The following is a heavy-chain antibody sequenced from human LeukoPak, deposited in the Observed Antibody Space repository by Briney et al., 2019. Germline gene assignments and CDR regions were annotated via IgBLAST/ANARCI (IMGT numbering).Heavy chain of an antibody. CDR3: AAYYYDSSGFYFPPPP. V-gene: IGHV1-2*02. Sequence: ASVKVSCKASGYTFTGYYMHWVRQAPGQGLEWMGWINPNSGGTNYAQKFQGRVTMTRDTSISTAYMELSRLRSDDTAGYYCAAYYYDSSGFYFPPPPWGQGTLVTVSS. CDR2: INPNSGGT. CDR1: GYTFTGYY. J-gene: IGHJ5*02. D-gene: IGHD3-22*01.